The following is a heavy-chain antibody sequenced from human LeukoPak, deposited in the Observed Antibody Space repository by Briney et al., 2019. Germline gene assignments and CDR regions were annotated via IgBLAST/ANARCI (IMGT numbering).Heavy chain of an antibody. V-gene: IGHV1-8*02. Sequence: ASVKVSCNASGYTFTSYDINWVRQATGQGLEWMGWMNPNSGNTGFAQKFQGRVTMTRNTSISTAYMELSSPRSEDTAVYYCARPVKGSSSWNYYFDYWGQGTLVTVSS. CDR2: MNPNSGNT. CDR1: GYTFTSYD. CDR3: ARPVKGSSSWNYYFDY. J-gene: IGHJ4*02. D-gene: IGHD6-13*01.